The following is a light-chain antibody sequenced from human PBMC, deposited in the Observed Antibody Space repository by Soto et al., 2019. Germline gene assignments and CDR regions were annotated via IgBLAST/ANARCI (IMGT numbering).Light chain of an antibody. Sequence: DIQMTQSPSTLSGSVVDRVTITCQGCQYLCSLVATYQQKRGKAPNLLIYKASTIKSGVPLRFRGSGSGTEVTLTISSLQPDGFASYYCQHYNSYSEAFGKGTKV. CDR3: QHYNSYSEA. CDR2: KAS. V-gene: IGKV1-5*03. CDR1: QYLCSL. J-gene: IGKJ1*01.